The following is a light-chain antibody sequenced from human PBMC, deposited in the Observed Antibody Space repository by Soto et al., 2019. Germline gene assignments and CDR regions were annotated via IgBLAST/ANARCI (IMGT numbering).Light chain of an antibody. CDR3: SSYTPGNPWV. Sequence: QSALTQPASVSGSPGQSITISCTGTSSDVGAYNFVSWYQQHPARAPKLMIYHVNNRPSGVSARFSGSKSGNTASLTISGLQAEDEPDYDCSSYTPGNPWVFGTGTKLTVL. J-gene: IGLJ3*02. CDR2: HVN. CDR1: SSDVGAYNF. V-gene: IGLV2-14*03.